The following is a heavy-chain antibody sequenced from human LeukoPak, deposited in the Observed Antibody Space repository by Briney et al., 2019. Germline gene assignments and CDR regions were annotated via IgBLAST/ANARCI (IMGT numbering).Heavy chain of an antibody. V-gene: IGHV3-23*01. CDR1: GFTFNNYA. CDR2: IRGSDRGT. Sequence: GGSLRLSCAASGFTFNNYAMSWVRQAPGKGLEWVSSIRGSDRGTYYADSARGRFTISRDNSKNTVYLEMNGLRAEDTAVFYCAKDSLSGSYGYWGQGTLVTVSS. CDR3: AKDSLSGSYGY. J-gene: IGHJ4*02. D-gene: IGHD1-26*01.